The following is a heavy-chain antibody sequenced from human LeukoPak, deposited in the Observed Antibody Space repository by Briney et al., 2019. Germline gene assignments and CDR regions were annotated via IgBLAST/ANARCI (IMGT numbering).Heavy chain of an antibody. CDR2: IYHSGST. CDR3: ARDRMNIAVAGKFGY. V-gene: IGHV4-38-2*02. D-gene: IGHD6-19*01. CDR1: GFSISSSYY. Sequence: SETLSLTCAVSGFSISSSYYWGWIRQPPGKGLGWIGSIYHSGSTYYNPSLKSRVTISLDTSKNQFSLNLSAVTAADTAVYYCARDRMNIAVAGKFGYWGQGTLVTGSS. J-gene: IGHJ4*02.